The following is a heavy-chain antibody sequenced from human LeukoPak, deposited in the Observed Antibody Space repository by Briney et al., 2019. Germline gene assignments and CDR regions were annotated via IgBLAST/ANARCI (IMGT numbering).Heavy chain of an antibody. CDR3: ARGRYLTTGGGAAAGFLDY. CDR2: ISHSGST. J-gene: IGHJ4*02. V-gene: IGHV4-34*01. D-gene: IGHD6-13*01. CDR1: GGSFSGYY. Sequence: SETLSLTCGVDGGSFSGYYWNWIRQPPGKGLEWIGEISHSGSTNYNPSLKRRVTISVDTSQNQFSVRLSSVTAADTAVYYCARGRYLTTGGGAAAGFLDYWGQGTLVTVSS.